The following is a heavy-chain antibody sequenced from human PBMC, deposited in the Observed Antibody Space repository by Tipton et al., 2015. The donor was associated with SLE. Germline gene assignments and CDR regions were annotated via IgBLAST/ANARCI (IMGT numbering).Heavy chain of an antibody. D-gene: IGHD3-10*01. Sequence: TLSLTCTVSGGSISRGVYYRSWIRQHPGKGLEWIGYIYYSGSTYYNPSLKSRVTISVDTSKNQFSLKLSSVTAADTAVYYCARSEAAAGVLNWFDPWGQGTLVTVSS. CDR2: IYYSGST. V-gene: IGHV4-31*03. CDR1: GGSISRGVYY. J-gene: IGHJ5*02. CDR3: ARSEAAAGVLNWFDP.